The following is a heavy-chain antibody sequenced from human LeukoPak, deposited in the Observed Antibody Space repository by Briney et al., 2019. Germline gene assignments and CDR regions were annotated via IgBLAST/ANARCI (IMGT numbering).Heavy chain of an antibody. D-gene: IGHD3-10*01. Sequence: GGSLRLSCAASGFTFSSYAMSWVRQAPGKGLEWVSAISGSGGSTYYADSVKGRFTISRDNAKNSLYLQMNSLRAEDTAVYYCARGAGVVRGVNNYAFDIWGQGTMVTVSS. V-gene: IGHV3-23*01. CDR3: ARGAGVVRGVNNYAFDI. J-gene: IGHJ3*02. CDR2: ISGSGGST. CDR1: GFTFSSYA.